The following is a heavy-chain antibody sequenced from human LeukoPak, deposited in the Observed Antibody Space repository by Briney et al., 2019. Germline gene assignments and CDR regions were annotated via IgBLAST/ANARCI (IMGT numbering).Heavy chain of an antibody. CDR1: GFTFSSYS. V-gene: IGHV3-21*01. D-gene: IGHD3-22*01. CDR2: ISSSSSYI. CDR3: ARDRLYYYDSSGYQGDFDY. J-gene: IGHJ4*02. Sequence: GGSLRLSCAASGFTFSSYSMNWVRQAPGKGLKWVSSISSSSSYIYYADSVKGRFTISRDNAKNSLYLQMNSLRAEDTAVYYCARDRLYYYDSSGYQGDFDYWGQGTLVTVSS.